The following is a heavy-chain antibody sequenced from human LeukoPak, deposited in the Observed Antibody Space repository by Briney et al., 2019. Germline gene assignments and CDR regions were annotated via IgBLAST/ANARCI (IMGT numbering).Heavy chain of an antibody. CDR2: ISSSGDSI. Sequence: PGGSLRLSCAASAFTFSIYEMNWVRQTPGKGLEWLSYISSSGDSINYRDSVKGRFTISRDNARNLLFLQMNSLRVEDTAVYYRARGGSAASSNWFDPWGQGTLVTVSS. J-gene: IGHJ5*02. D-gene: IGHD1-26*01. CDR3: ARGGSAASSNWFDP. CDR1: AFTFSIYE. V-gene: IGHV3-48*03.